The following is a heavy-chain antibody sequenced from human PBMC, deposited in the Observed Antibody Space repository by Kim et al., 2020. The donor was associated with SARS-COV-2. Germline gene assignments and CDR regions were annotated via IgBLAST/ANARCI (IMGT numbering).Heavy chain of an antibody. D-gene: IGHD3-16*01. Sequence: GGSLRLSCAASGFTFSSYWINWVRQAPGKGLEWVANIKQDGSEKYYVDSVNGRFTISRDDAKNSLYLQMNSLRAEDTAVYYCARDGRDMGVISCTYYYYGMDVWGQGTTVTVSS. V-gene: IGHV3-7*01. CDR2: IKQDGSEK. CDR3: ARDGRDMGVISCTYYYYGMDV. CDR1: GFTFSSYW. J-gene: IGHJ6*02.